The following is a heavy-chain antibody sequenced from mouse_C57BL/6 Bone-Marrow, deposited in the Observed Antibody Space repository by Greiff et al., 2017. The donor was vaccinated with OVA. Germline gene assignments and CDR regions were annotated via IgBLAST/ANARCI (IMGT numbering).Heavy chain of an antibody. CDR1: GYTFTNYW. CDR3: ARHYYGSSYVGFAY. V-gene: IGHV1-63*01. CDR2: IYPGGGYT. D-gene: IGHD1-1*01. Sequence: VQLQQSGAELVRPGTSVKMSCKASGYTFTNYWIGWAKQRPGHGLEWIGDIYPGGGYTNYNEKFKGKATLTADKSSSTAYMQFSSLTSEDSAIYYCARHYYGSSYVGFAYWGQGTLVTVSA. J-gene: IGHJ3*01.